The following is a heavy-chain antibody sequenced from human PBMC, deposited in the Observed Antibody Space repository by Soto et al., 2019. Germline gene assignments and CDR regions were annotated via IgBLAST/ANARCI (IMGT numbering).Heavy chain of an antibody. Sequence: PSGTLSLTCTVSGVSISNHYWSWIRHPPWKGLQWIGSIYYSGSTNYNPSLKSRLTMSVDTSRSQFSLKLSSVSAADTAVYYCARDARGSVNDYYDNRQDFFDYWGQGTWDTL. CDR3: ARDARGSVNDYYDNRQDFFDY. V-gene: IGHV4-59*11. J-gene: IGHJ4*01. D-gene: IGHD3-22*01. CDR1: GVSISNHY. CDR2: IYYSGST.